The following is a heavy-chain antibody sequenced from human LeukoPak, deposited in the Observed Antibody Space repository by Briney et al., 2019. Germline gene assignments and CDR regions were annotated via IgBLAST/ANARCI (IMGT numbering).Heavy chain of an antibody. Sequence: ASVKVSCKASGYTFTGYYMHWVRQAPGQGLEWMGRINPNSGGTNYAQKFQGRVTMTRDTSISTAYMELSRLRSDDTAVYYCARPLGATKDYYYGMDVWGQETTVTVSS. CDR1: GYTFTGYY. CDR2: INPNSGGT. J-gene: IGHJ6*02. D-gene: IGHD1-26*01. V-gene: IGHV1-2*06. CDR3: ARPLGATKDYYYGMDV.